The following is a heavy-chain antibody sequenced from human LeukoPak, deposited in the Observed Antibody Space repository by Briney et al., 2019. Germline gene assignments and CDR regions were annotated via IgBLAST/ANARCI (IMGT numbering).Heavy chain of an antibody. J-gene: IGHJ4*02. Sequence: GGSLRLSCAASGFTFGSYGMHWIRQAPGKGLEWVAVTSHDGSNTYYVDSVKGRFIISRDNSKNTLYLQMNSLRAEDTAVYYCAGFYYYGSGRNFDYWGQGILVTVSS. V-gene: IGHV3-30*03. CDR2: TSHDGSNT. D-gene: IGHD3-10*01. CDR3: AGFYYYGSGRNFDY. CDR1: GFTFGSYG.